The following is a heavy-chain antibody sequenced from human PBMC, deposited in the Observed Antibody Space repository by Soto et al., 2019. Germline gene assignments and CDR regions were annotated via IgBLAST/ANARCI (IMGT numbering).Heavy chain of an antibody. CDR3: ASTPPYSGYVLYNWFDP. CDR1: GGTFSSYA. CDR2: IIPIFGTA. J-gene: IGHJ5*02. Sequence: ASVKVSCKASGGTFSSYAISWVRQAPGQGLEWMGGIIPIFGTANYAQKFQGRVTITADESTSTAYMELSSLRSEDTAVYYCASTPPYSGYVLYNWFDPWGQGTLVTVSS. V-gene: IGHV1-69*13. D-gene: IGHD5-12*01.